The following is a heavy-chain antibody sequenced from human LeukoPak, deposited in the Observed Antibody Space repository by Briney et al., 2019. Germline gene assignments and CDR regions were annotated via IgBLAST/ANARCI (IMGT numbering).Heavy chain of an antibody. CDR1: GGSLRLSC. Sequence: SGGSLRLSCMSWVRQAPGKGLEWVSVIYSGGSTYYADSVKGRFTISRDNSKNTLYLQMNSLRAEDTAVYYCARGDGYNSYYFDYWGQGTLVTVSS. CDR3: ARGDGYNSYYFDY. D-gene: IGHD5-24*01. J-gene: IGHJ4*02. CDR2: IYSGGST. V-gene: IGHV3-53*01.